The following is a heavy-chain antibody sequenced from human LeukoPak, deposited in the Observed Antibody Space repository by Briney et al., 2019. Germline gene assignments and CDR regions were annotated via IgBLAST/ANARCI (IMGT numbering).Heavy chain of an antibody. CDR1: GFIFRIYE. CDR2: ISKSGSTK. D-gene: IGHD1-14*01. Sequence: GGPLRLSCAASGFIFRIYEMIWFGRAPGKGLGFFSYISKSGSTKYYADSVRGRFTISRDDPKNSLYLQMNSLRAEDTALYFCAREDGQTGYYFDYWGQGILVTVSS. CDR3: AREDGQTGYYFDY. J-gene: IGHJ4*02. V-gene: IGHV3-48*03.